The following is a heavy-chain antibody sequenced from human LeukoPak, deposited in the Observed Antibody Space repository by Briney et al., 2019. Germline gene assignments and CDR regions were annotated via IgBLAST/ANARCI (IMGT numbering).Heavy chain of an antibody. CDR1: GGSVSSGSYY. V-gene: IGHV4-61*01. CDR2: IYYSGST. D-gene: IGHD3-22*01. CDR3: ARDYYDSSGYYYFDY. Sequence: PSETLSLTCTVSGGSVSSGSYYWSWIRQPPGKGLEWIGYIYYSGSTYYNPSLKSRVTISVDTSKNQFSLKLSSVTAADTAVYYCARDYYDSSGYYYFDYWGQGTLVTVSS. J-gene: IGHJ4*02.